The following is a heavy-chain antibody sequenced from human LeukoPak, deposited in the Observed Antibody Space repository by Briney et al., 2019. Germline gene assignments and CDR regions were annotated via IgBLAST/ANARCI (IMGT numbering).Heavy chain of an antibody. D-gene: IGHD3-16*02. Sequence: GSLRLSCAASGFTFSSCAMSWVRQAPGKGLEWVSIISGSGGSTYYAYSVKGRFTISRDNSKNTLYLQMNSLRAEDTAEDTAVYYCAKVRRLGELSLFDYWGQGTLVTVSS. CDR2: ISGSGGST. CDR3: AKVRRLGELSLFDY. CDR1: GFTFSSCA. V-gene: IGHV3-23*01. J-gene: IGHJ4*02.